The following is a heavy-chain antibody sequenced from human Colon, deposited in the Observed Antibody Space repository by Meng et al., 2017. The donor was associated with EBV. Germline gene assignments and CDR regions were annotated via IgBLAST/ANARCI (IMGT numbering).Heavy chain of an antibody. D-gene: IGHD3-16*01. CDR2: IYWDGDE. Sequence: QITLQESGPTLVKPTETLTLTCTFSGFSLDSPGMGVGWIRQPPGKALEWLALIYWDGDERYSPSLNNRLSITKDTSKNQVVLTMTDMDPVDTATYFCAHCGSMVTYGGVMADWAQGTLVTVSS. J-gene: IGHJ4*02. V-gene: IGHV2-5*02. CDR3: AHCGSMVTYGGVMAD. CDR1: GFSLDSPGMG.